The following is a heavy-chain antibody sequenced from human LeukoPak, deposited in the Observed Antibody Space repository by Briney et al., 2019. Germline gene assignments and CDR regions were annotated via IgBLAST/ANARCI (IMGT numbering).Heavy chain of an antibody. CDR3: AGTTLGYCSSTSCYRDY. CDR2: IYTSGST. D-gene: IGHD2-2*01. CDR1: GGSISSGSYY. Sequence: NPSETLSLTCTVSGGSISSGSYYWSWIRQPAGKGLEWIGRIYTSGSTNYNPSLKSRVTISVDTSKNQFSLKLSSVTAADTAVYYCAGTTLGYCSSTSCYRDYWGQGTLVTVSS. V-gene: IGHV4-61*02. J-gene: IGHJ4*02.